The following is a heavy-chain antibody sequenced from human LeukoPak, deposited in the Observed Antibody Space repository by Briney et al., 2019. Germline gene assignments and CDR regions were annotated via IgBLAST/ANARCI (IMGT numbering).Heavy chain of an antibody. CDR3: ARGGYSGSYYRFS. D-gene: IGHD5-12*01. J-gene: IGHJ4*02. CDR2: TSKDGSDT. CDR1: GFSFSDYW. V-gene: IGHV3-74*01. Sequence: PGGSLRLSCVVPGFSFSDYWMHWVRQAPGKGPEWLSRTSKDGSDTFYADAAKGRFTASRDNAKNTFYLQVTNVRPEDTAVYHCARGGYSGSYYRFSWGQGTLVTVAS.